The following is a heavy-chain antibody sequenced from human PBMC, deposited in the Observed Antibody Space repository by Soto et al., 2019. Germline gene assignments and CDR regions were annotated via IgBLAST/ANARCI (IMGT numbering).Heavy chain of an antibody. Sequence: EVQLVESGGGLVQPGGSLRLSCAASGFTVSSNYMSWVRQSPGKGLEWVSLIYSGGSTKYADSVKGRFTISRDNSKNTLYLQMNSLRAEDTAVYYCAALLPTVVTLLQHWGQGTLVTVSS. CDR2: IYSGGST. J-gene: IGHJ1*01. V-gene: IGHV3-66*01. CDR1: GFTVSSNY. D-gene: IGHD4-17*01. CDR3: AALLPTVVTLLQH.